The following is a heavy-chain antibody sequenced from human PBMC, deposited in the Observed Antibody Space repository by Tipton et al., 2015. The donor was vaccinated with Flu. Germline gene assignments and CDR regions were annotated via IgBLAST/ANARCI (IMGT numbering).Heavy chain of an antibody. D-gene: IGHD2-8*02. J-gene: IGHJ3*01. V-gene: IGHV3-7*01. CDR1: GFTFSSYC. CDR3: ARDRTWWDSLKAGVDVFDV. Sequence: SLRLSCAASGFTFSSYCMRWVRQAPGKGLEWVASIKEDGSEKNYLDSVKGRFTISRDNAKNSLYLQMNSLRVEDTAVYYCARDRTWWDSLKAGVDVFDVWGQGTMVTVSS. CDR2: IKEDGSEK.